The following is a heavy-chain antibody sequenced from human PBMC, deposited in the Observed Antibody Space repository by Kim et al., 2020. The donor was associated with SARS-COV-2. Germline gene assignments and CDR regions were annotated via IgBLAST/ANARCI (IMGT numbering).Heavy chain of an antibody. V-gene: IGHV1-18*01. D-gene: IGHD2-2*01. J-gene: IGHJ4*02. CDR2: ISGNNVNT. CDR1: GYIFINYG. Sequence: ASVKVSCKTSGYIFINYGISWVRQAPGQGLEWMGWISGNNVNTNYAQKVQGRVSMSADASTSTVYMELRSLTYDDTAIYYCARDGQYQLAPFDYWGQGTLVTVSS. CDR3: ARDGQYQLAPFDY.